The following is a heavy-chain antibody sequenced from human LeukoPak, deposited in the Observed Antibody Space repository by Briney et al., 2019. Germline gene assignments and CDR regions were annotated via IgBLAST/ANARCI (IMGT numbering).Heavy chain of an antibody. D-gene: IGHD3-9*01. J-gene: IGHJ6*03. Sequence: SGGSLRLSCAASGFTFSSYGMHWVRQAPGKGLEWVAFIRYDGSNKYYADSVKGRFTISRDNSKNTLYLQMNSLRAEDTAVYYCAKDYFSYYDTPVDYYYMDVWGKGTTVTVSS. CDR3: AKDYFSYYDTPVDYYYMDV. CDR1: GFTFSSYG. CDR2: IRYDGSNK. V-gene: IGHV3-30*02.